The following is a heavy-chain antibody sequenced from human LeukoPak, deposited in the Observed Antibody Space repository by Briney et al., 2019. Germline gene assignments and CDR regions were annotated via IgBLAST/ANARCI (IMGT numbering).Heavy chain of an antibody. J-gene: IGHJ4*02. CDR2: ISYDGSNK. Sequence: GGSLRLSCAASGFTFSSYAMHWVRQAPGKGLEWVAVISYDGSNKYYADSVKGRFTISRDNSKNTLYLQMNSLRAEDTAVYYCARGAAMVMRFFDYWGQGTLVTVSS. V-gene: IGHV3-30-3*01. D-gene: IGHD5-18*01. CDR3: ARGAAMVMRFFDY. CDR1: GFTFSSYA.